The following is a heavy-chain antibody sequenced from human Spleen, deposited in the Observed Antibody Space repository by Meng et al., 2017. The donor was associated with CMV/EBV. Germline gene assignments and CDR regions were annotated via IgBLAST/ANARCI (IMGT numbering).Heavy chain of an antibody. V-gene: IGHV1-69*10. Sequence: QVQLVQSGAEVKKPGSSVKVSCKASGGTFSSYAISWVRQAPGQGLEWMGGIIPILGIANYAQKFQGRVTITADKSTSTAYMELSSLRSEDTAVYYCARAVKEGPLVATFDHWGQGTLVTVSS. D-gene: IGHD5-12*01. CDR2: IIPILGIA. J-gene: IGHJ4*02. CDR1: GGTFSSYA. CDR3: ARAVKEGPLVATFDH.